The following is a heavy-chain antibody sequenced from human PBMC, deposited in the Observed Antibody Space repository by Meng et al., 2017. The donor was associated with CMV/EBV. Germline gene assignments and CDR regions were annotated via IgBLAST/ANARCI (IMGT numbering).Heavy chain of an antibody. D-gene: IGHD2-2*02. CDR1: GCSISSGDYY. V-gene: IGHV4-30-4*08. J-gene: IGHJ4*02. Sequence: QVKPQESGLGLVKPSPTLSLTCTVSGCSISSGDYYWSWIRQPPGKGLEWIGYIYYSGSTYYNPSLKSRVTISVDTSKNQFSLKLSSVTAADTAVYYCTRVGRTSCYNYWGQGTLVTVSS. CDR2: IYYSGST. CDR3: TRVGRTSCYNY.